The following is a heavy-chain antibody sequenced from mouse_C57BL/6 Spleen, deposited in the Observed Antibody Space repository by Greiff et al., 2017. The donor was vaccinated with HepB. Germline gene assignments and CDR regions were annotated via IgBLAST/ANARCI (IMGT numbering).Heavy chain of an antibody. D-gene: IGHD3-1*01. Sequence: QVQLQQPGAELVMPGASVKLSCKASGYTFTSYWMHWVKQRPGQGLEWIGEIDPSDSYTNYTQKFKGKSTLAVDKSSSPAYMQLSSLTSEDSAVYYCATAWTLSALDYWGQGTSVTVSS. CDR3: ATAWTLSALDY. CDR1: GYTFTSYW. J-gene: IGHJ4*01. CDR2: IDPSDSYT. V-gene: IGHV1-69*01.